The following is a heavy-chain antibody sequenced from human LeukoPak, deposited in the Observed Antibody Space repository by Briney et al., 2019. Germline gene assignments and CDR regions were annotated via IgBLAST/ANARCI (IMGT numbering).Heavy chain of an antibody. CDR2: ISSSGSSI. D-gene: IGHD1-26*01. J-gene: IGHJ4*02. V-gene: IGHV3-48*03. Sequence: GGSLRLSCVASGFTFSSYEMNWVRQAPGKGLEWVSYISSSGSSIYYADSVKSRFTISRDNAKNSLYLQMNSLRAEDTAVYYCARDRRVGAINFDYWGQGTLVTVSS. CDR1: GFTFSSYE. CDR3: ARDRRVGAINFDY.